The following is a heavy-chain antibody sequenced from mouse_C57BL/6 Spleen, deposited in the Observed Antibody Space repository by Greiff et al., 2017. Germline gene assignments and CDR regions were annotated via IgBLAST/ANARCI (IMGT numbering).Heavy chain of an antibody. CDR3: ARQDYYGSRSYYAMDY. Sequence: EVQGVESGGGLVKPGGSLKLSCAASGFTFSSYGMSWVRQTPDKRLEWVATISSGGSYTYYPDSVKGRFTISRDNAKNTLYLQMSSLKSEDTAMYYCARQDYYGSRSYYAMDYWGQGTSVTVSS. CDR1: GFTFSSYG. V-gene: IGHV5-6*01. J-gene: IGHJ4*01. D-gene: IGHD1-1*01. CDR2: ISSGGSYT.